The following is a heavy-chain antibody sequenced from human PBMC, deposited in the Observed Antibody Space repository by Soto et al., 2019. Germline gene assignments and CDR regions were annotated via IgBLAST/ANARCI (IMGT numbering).Heavy chain of an antibody. CDR1: GGSISSSSYY. CDR2: IYYSGST. V-gene: IGHV4-39*01. J-gene: IGHJ4*02. CDR3: ARLTSPVDYVYY. Sequence: SETLSLTCTVSGGSISSSSYYWGWIRQPPGKGLEWIGSIYYSGSTYYNPSLKSRVTISVDTSKNQFSLKLSSVTAADTAVYYCARLTSPVDYVYYWGQGTLVTVSS.